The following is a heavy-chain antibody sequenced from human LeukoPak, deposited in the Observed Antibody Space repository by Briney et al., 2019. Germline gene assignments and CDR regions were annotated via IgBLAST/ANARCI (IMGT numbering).Heavy chain of an antibody. J-gene: IGHJ4*02. V-gene: IGHV5-51*01. Sequence: GESLKISCKGSGYSFTSYWIGWVRQMPGKGLEWMGIIYPGDSDTRYSPSFQGQVTISADKSISTAYLQWSSLKASDTAMYYCASRISFPNCGGDCYYYDYWGQGTLVTVSS. CDR1: GYSFTSYW. D-gene: IGHD2-21*02. CDR2: IYPGDSDT. CDR3: ASRISFPNCGGDCYYYDY.